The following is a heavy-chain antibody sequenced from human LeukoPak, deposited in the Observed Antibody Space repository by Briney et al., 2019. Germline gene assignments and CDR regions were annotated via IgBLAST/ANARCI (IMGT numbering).Heavy chain of an antibody. CDR2: IKQDGSEK. D-gene: IGHD2-21*01. Sequence: GGSLRLSCAASGFIFSNYWMSWVRQAPGKGLEWVANIKQDGSEKYYVDSVKGRFTISRDNAQNSLYLQMNSLRAEDTAVYYCARLIVVVGSFDYWGQGTLVTVSS. CDR1: GFIFSNYW. J-gene: IGHJ4*02. CDR3: ARLIVVVGSFDY. V-gene: IGHV3-7*04.